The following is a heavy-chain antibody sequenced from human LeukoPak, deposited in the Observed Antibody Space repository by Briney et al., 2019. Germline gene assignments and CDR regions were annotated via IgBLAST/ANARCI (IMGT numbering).Heavy chain of an antibody. CDR3: ARQAWLIDY. Sequence: SETLSLTCTLSGGSLNNYYWPCIRHPPGRGLEWIGHIYYSGSTYYNPSLKSRVTISVDTSKNQFTMNLSSVTAAETAVDLCARQAWLIDYWGPGTLVTVAS. CDR2: IYYSGST. J-gene: IGHJ4*02. D-gene: IGHD5-12*01. CDR1: GGSLNNYY. V-gene: IGHV4-59*08.